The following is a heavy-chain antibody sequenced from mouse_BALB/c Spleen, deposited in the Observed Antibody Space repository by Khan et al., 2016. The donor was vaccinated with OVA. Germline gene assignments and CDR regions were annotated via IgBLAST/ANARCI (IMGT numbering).Heavy chain of an antibody. Sequence: EVQLQESGPGLVKPSQSLSLTCTVTGYSITSDYAWNWIRQFPGNKLEWMGYISISGSTSYNPSLKSRISFTRDTSKNQFFLQLTSVTTEDTATYYCARSVYYYYAYALDYWGQGTSVTVSA. CDR2: ISISGST. J-gene: IGHJ4*01. CDR1: GYSITSDYA. D-gene: IGHD2-4*01. CDR3: ARSVYYYYAYALDY. V-gene: IGHV3-2*02.